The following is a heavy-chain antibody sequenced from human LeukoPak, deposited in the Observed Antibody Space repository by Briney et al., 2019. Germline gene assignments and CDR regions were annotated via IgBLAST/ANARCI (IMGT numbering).Heavy chain of an antibody. V-gene: IGHV3-7*03. D-gene: IGHD3-10*01. CDR2: IKQDGSEK. Sequence: GGSLRLSCAASGFTFSSYWMSWVRQAPGRGLEWVANIKQDGSEKYYVDSVKGRFTISRDNAKNSLYLQMNSLRAEDTAVYYCAKGPYGSGSSYYYYGMDVWGQGTTVTVSS. CDR3: AKGPYGSGSSYYYYGMDV. CDR1: GFTFSSYW. J-gene: IGHJ6*02.